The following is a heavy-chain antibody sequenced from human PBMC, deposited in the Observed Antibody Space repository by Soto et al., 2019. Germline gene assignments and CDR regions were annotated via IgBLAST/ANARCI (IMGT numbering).Heavy chain of an antibody. Sequence: QVQLVQSGAEEKKPGASVKVSCKASGYTFTSYAMHWVRQAPGQRLEWMGWINAGNGNTKYSQKFQGRVTITRDTSASTAYMELSSLRSEDTAVYYCARDHYDSSGYYYVGVEYYVDYWGQGTLVTVSS. CDR3: ARDHYDSSGYYYVGVEYYVDY. CDR1: GYTFTSYA. CDR2: INAGNGNT. V-gene: IGHV1-3*05. J-gene: IGHJ4*02. D-gene: IGHD3-22*01.